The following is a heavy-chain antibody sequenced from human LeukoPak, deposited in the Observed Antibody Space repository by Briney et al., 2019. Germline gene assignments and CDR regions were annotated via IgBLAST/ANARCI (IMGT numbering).Heavy chain of an antibody. D-gene: IGHD3-10*01. J-gene: IGHJ4*02. Sequence: PGGSLRPSSAASGFTSTGYAMSWGGQAPGKGLEWVSAISGSVGSTNNEETVKVRFTISRDNSKTTLYLQMNSLRDEDTAVYYCAKDYYGSGSYHYYFDYWGQGTLVTVSS. V-gene: IGHV3-23*01. CDR3: AKDYYGSGSYHYYFDY. CDR1: GFTSTGYA. CDR2: ISGSVGST.